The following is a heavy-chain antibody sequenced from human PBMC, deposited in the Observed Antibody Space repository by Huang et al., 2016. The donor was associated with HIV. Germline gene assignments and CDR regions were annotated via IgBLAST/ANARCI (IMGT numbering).Heavy chain of an antibody. CDR1: GFTFSSYG. Sequence: QVQLVESGGGVVQPGRSLRISCAASGFTFSSYGMHWVRTAPGKGLEVVAVKSYYAKTKYYADSVKGRFSISRDNSKTTVYLQLNSLRLEDTAVYYCAKGGSAAAVLDFWGQGTLVTVSS. D-gene: IGHD6-13*01. J-gene: IGHJ4*02. V-gene: IGHV3-30*18. CDR2: KSYYAKTK. CDR3: AKGGSAAAVLDF.